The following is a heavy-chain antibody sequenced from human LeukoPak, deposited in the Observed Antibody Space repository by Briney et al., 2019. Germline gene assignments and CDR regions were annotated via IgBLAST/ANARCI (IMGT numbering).Heavy chain of an antibody. V-gene: IGHV3-33*01. CDR2: IWYDGSNK. Sequence: PGRSLRLSCAASGFTFSSYGMHWVRQAPGKGLEWVAVIWYDGSNKYYADSVKGRFTISRDNSKNTLYLQMNGLRAEDTAVYYCARDMGDIVVVPAAPHGMDVWGKGTTVTVSS. CDR3: ARDMGDIVVVPAAPHGMDV. J-gene: IGHJ6*04. D-gene: IGHD2-2*01. CDR1: GFTFSSYG.